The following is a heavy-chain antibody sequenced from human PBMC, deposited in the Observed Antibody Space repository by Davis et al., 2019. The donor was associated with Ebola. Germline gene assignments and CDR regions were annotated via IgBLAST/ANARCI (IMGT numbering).Heavy chain of an antibody. D-gene: IGHD3-3*01. CDR1: GFTFSSYA. CDR2: ISGSGGGT. Sequence: GESLKISCAASGFTFSSYAMSWVRQAPGKGLEWVSAISGSGGGTYYADSVKGRFTISRDNSENTLYLQMNSLRAEDTAIYYCAKDKNYDFWSGYPHDAFDIWGQGTMVTVSS. V-gene: IGHV3-23*01. J-gene: IGHJ3*02. CDR3: AKDKNYDFWSGYPHDAFDI.